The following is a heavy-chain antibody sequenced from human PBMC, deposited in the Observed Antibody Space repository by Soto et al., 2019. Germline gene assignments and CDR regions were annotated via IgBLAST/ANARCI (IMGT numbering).Heavy chain of an antibody. Sequence: ASGKVSYSASRDSLPSYGINLVRQAPGQGLEWMGWISPCGGNTSYAQKFQGRVTMTTDTSTSTVYMELSSLRSEDTAVYYCARAGRNHRITGTTFYYYYGMDVWGQGTTVTVSS. CDR2: ISPCGGNT. V-gene: IGHV1-18*01. CDR1: RDSLPSYG. CDR3: ARAGRNHRITGTTFYYYYGMDV. D-gene: IGHD1-7*01. J-gene: IGHJ6*02.